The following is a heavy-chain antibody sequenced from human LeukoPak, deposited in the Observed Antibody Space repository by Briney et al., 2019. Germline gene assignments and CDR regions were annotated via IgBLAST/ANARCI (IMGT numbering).Heavy chain of an antibody. Sequence: PSETLSLTCTVSGGSISSSSDYWGWIRQPPGKGLGWIGSIYYSGSTYYNPYLKRRVTISVDTSKNHFSPKLSSVTAADTAVYYCARHKGSITISPDHWFDHWGQGTLVTVSS. CDR2: IYYSGST. V-gene: IGHV4-39*01. J-gene: IGHJ5*02. CDR1: GGSISSSSDY. D-gene: IGHD3-3*01. CDR3: ARHKGSITISPDHWFDH.